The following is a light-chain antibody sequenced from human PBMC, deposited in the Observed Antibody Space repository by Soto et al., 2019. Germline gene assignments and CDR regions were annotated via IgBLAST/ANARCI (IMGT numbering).Light chain of an antibody. J-gene: IGLJ2*01. CDR3: CSYAGSFILV. CDR1: SSDVGGYNY. Sequence: QSALTQPRSGSGSPGQSVTISCTGTSSDVGGYNYVSWYQQHPGKAPKLMIYDVSKRPSGVPDRFSGSKSGNTASLTISGLQAEDEADYYCCSYAGSFILVFGGGTKLTVL. V-gene: IGLV2-11*01. CDR2: DVS.